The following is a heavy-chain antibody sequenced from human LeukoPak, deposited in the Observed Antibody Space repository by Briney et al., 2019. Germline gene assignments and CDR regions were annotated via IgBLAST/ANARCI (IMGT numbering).Heavy chain of an antibody. CDR3: AKVAIAAAGTPDY. J-gene: IGHJ4*02. V-gene: IGHV3-53*01. CDR2: IYSGGST. Sequence: GGSLRLSCAASGFTVSSNYMSWVRQAPGKGLEWVSVIYSGGSTYYADSVKGRFTISRDNSKNTLYLQMNSLRAEDTAVYYCAKVAIAAAGTPDYWGQGTLVTVSS. CDR1: GFTVSSNY. D-gene: IGHD6-13*01.